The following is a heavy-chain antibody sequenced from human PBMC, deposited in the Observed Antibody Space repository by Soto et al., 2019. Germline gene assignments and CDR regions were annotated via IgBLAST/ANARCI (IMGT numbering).Heavy chain of an antibody. CDR1: GGTFSSYT. CDR2: IIPILGIA. J-gene: IGHJ5*02. V-gene: IGHV1-69*02. CDR3: AGRGYSGYDS. Sequence: QVQLVQSGAEVKKPGSSVKVSCKASGGTFSSYTISWVRQAPGQGLEWMGRIIPILGIANYAQNFQGRVTITADKSTSTAYMELSSLRSEDTAVYYCAGRGYSGYDSWGQGTLVTVSS. D-gene: IGHD5-12*01.